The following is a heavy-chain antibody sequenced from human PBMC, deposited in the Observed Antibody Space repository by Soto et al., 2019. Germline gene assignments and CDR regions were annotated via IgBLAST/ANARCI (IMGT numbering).Heavy chain of an antibody. D-gene: IGHD3-22*01. CDR1: GGSISGGGYY. J-gene: IGHJ6*02. CDR2: IYYSGST. CDR3: ARDRYYYDSGDDYYYGMDV. V-gene: IGHV4-31*03. Sequence: SETLSLTCTVSGGSISGGGYYWSWIRQHPGKGLEWIGYIYYSGSTYYNPSLKSRVTISVDTSKNQFSLKLSSVPAADTAVYYCARDRYYYDSGDDYYYGMDVWGQGTTVTVSS.